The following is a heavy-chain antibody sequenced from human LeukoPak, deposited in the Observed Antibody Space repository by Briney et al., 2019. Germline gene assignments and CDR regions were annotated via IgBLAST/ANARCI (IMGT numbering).Heavy chain of an antibody. V-gene: IGHV4-30-4*01. CDR1: GGSISSGDYY. Sequence: SETLSLTCTVSGGSISSGDYYWSWIRQPPGKGLEWIGYIYYSGNTYYNSSLKSRVTISVDTSKNQFSLKLSSVTAADTAVYYCARDTQLLWFGEAWGQGTLVTVSS. J-gene: IGHJ5*02. CDR2: IYYSGNT. D-gene: IGHD3-10*01. CDR3: ARDTQLLWFGEA.